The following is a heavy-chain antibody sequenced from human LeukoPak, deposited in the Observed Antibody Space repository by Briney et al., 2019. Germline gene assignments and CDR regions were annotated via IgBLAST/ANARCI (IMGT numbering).Heavy chain of an antibody. D-gene: IGHD4-11*01. CDR1: GFTVSSNY. Sequence: GGSLRLSCAASGFTVSSNYMSWVRQAPGKGLEWVSVIYSGGSTYYADSVKGRFTISRDNSKNTLYLQMNSLRAEDTAVYYCARVNYRYYYYGMDVWGQGTTITVSS. CDR2: IYSGGST. CDR3: ARVNYRYYYYGMDV. V-gene: IGHV3-53*01. J-gene: IGHJ6*02.